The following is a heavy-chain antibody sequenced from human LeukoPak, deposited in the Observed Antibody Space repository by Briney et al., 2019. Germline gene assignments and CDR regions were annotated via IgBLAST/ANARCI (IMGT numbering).Heavy chain of an antibody. J-gene: IGHJ5*02. Sequence: ASVTVSCKASGYTFSDYYVHWMRQAPGQGLEWMGWINSKSGGTNYAQRFQGRVTMTRDTSISTAYMELRSLRSDDTAVCYCARDPLTSVFIEGPWGQGTLVSVSS. CDR3: ARDPLTSVFIEGP. CDR2: INSKSGGT. D-gene: IGHD2-15*01. V-gene: IGHV1-2*02. CDR1: GYTFSDYY.